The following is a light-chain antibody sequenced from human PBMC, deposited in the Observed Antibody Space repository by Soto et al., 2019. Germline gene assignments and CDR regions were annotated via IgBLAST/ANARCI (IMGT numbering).Light chain of an antibody. CDR3: HQYHNSFPWT. CDR1: QSINNW. CDR2: DVS. J-gene: IGKJ1*01. Sequence: DIQMTQSPSTLSASVGDRVTITCRASQSINNWLAWYQHKPGKAPELLIFDVSRLENGVPSRFSGSGSGTEFSLTISSLQPDDFAPYYCHQYHNSFPWTFGQGTKVDMK. V-gene: IGKV1-5*01.